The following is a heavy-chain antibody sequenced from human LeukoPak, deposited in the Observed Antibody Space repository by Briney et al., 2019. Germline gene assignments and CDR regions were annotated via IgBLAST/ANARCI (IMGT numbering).Heavy chain of an antibody. CDR3: AKVTRNRRGWD. Sequence: PGGSLRLSCAASKFTFSNYGMHWVRQAPGKGLEWVAVISYDGSNKYYADSVKGRFTISRDNSKNTLYLQMNSLRAEDTAVYYCAKVTRNRRGWDWGQGTLVTVSS. D-gene: IGHD6-19*01. V-gene: IGHV3-30*18. CDR1: KFTFSNYG. CDR2: ISYDGSNK. J-gene: IGHJ4*02.